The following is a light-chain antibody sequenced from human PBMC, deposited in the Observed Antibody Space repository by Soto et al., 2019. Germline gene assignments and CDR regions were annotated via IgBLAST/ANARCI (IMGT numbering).Light chain of an antibody. CDR3: SSYAGTYTVV. CDR1: SSDVGGYNS. J-gene: IGLJ2*01. CDR2: EVS. Sequence: QSALTQPASVSGSPGESITISCTGTSSDVGGYNSVSWYQQHPGKAPKLMIFEVSNRPSGVSNRFSGSKSANTASLTISGLQPEDEADYYCSSYAGTYTVVFGGGTKLTVL. V-gene: IGLV2-14*01.